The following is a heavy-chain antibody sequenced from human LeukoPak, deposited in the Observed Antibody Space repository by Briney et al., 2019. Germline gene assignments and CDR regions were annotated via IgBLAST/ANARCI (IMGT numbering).Heavy chain of an antibody. CDR1: GYTFTGYY. D-gene: IGHD6-6*01. V-gene: IGHV1-69*04. Sequence: SVKVSCKASGYTFTGYYMHWVRQAPGQGLEWMGRIIPILGIANYAQKFQGRVTITADKSTSTAYMELSSLRSEDTAVYYCARDVWGSSFFGYWGQGTLVTVSS. CDR3: ARDVWGSSFFGY. CDR2: IIPILGIA. J-gene: IGHJ4*02.